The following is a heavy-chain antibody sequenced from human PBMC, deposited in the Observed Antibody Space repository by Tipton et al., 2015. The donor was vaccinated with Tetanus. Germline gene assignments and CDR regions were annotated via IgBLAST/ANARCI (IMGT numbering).Heavy chain of an antibody. CDR1: GGSFSGYY. Sequence: TLSLTCAVYGGSFSGYYWSWIRQPPGKGLEWIGEINHSGSTNYNPSLKSRVTISVDTSKNQFSLKLSSVTAADTAVYYCARGWLAYDGSGYYYVDYWGQGTLVIVSS. CDR3: ARGWLAYDGSGYYYVDY. J-gene: IGHJ4*02. D-gene: IGHD3-22*01. V-gene: IGHV4-34*09. CDR2: INHSGST.